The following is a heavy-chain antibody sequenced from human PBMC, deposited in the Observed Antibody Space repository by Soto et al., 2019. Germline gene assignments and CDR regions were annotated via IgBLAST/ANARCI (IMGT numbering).Heavy chain of an antibody. J-gene: IGHJ6*02. CDR2: ILNDGSNR. CDR3: ARDDEYSGNGMDV. D-gene: IGHD3-10*01. Sequence: QVQLVESGGGVVQPGRSLTLSCAASGFTFSNYGMHWVRQDPGKGLEWVAVILNDGSNRYHADSVKDRFTISRDNSKNTLYLQMNSLRAEDTAVYYCARDDEYSGNGMDVWGQGTTVTVS. V-gene: IGHV3-33*01. CDR1: GFTFSNYG.